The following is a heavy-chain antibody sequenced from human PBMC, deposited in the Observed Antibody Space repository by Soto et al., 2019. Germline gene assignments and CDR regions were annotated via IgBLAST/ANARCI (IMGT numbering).Heavy chain of an antibody. CDR3: ARDDAYSDNGLDK. D-gene: IGHD2-15*01. Sequence: QVQLVESGGGVVQPGRSLKLSCEATGFSFSRHGMHWVRQAPGKGLEWLAVILSDGSAEEYAGSVQGRFAISRDNSKNVLYLEMNNLRAEDTCVYYCARDDAYSDNGLDKWGRGGLVTVSS. V-gene: IGHV3-33*01. J-gene: IGHJ4*02. CDR1: GFSFSRHG. CDR2: ILSDGSAE.